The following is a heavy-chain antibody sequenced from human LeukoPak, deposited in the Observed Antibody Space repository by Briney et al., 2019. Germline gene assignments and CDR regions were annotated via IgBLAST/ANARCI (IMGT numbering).Heavy chain of an antibody. V-gene: IGHV4-34*01. CDR2: INHSGRT. CDR3: ARGGGFSEN. Sequence: NPSETLSLTCAVYGGSFSAYSWSWIRQPPGKGLEWIGEINHSGRTSYNPSLKSRVTISVDTSKNLFSLKLTSVTAADTAVYYCARGGGFSENWSQGSLVTVPS. CDR1: GGSFSAYS. D-gene: IGHD2-15*01. J-gene: IGHJ4*02.